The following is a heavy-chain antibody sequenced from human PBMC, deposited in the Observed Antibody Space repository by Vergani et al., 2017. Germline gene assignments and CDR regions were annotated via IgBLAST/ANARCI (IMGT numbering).Heavy chain of an antibody. J-gene: IGHJ5*02. V-gene: IGHV1-18*04. CDR2: MNPNSGNT. CDR3: ARDAVGDSGYDLVVVFGWFDP. D-gene: IGHD5-12*01. Sequence: QVQLVQSGAEVKKPGASVKVSCKASGYTFTSYGISWVRQAPGQGLEWMGWMNPNSGNTNYAQKLQGRVTMTTDTSTSTAYMELRSLRSDDTAVYYCARDAVGDSGYDLVVVFGWFDPWGQGTLVTVSS. CDR1: GYTFTSYG.